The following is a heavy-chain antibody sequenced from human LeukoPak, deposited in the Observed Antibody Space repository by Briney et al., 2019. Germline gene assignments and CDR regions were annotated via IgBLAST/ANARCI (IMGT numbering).Heavy chain of an antibody. CDR1: GFPFSVYE. J-gene: IGHJ4*02. V-gene: IGHV3-48*03. CDR2: IGSSGAIR. Sequence: GGSLRLSCAVSGFPFSVYEMNWVRQAPGKGLEWVSNIGSSGAIRHYADSVKGRFSISRDIAENSLFLQMNSLRVEDTGIYYCALLAVASDFDYWGQGALVTVSS. D-gene: IGHD6-19*01. CDR3: ALLAVASDFDY.